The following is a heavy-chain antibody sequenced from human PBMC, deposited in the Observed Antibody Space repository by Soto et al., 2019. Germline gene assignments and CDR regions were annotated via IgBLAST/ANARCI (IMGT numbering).Heavy chain of an antibody. CDR3: ARGDTIYDFWSGSWFDP. J-gene: IGHJ5*02. CDR2: IYPGDSDA. V-gene: IGHV5-51*01. Sequence: GESLKISCKGSGYSFTSYWIGWVRQMHGKGLEGMGIIYPGDSDARYSPSFQGQVTISADKSISTAYLQWSSLKASDTAMYYCARGDTIYDFWSGSWFDPWGQGTLVTVSS. D-gene: IGHD3-3*01. CDR1: GYSFTSYW.